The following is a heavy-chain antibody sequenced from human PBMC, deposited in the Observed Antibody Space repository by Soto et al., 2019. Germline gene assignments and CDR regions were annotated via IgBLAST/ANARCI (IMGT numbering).Heavy chain of an antibody. J-gene: IGHJ6*02. V-gene: IGHV4-30-2*01. D-gene: IGHD3-10*01. CDR2: IYHSGST. Sequence: SETLSLTYAVSGGSISSGGYSWSCIRQPPGKGLEWIGYIYHSGSTYYNPSLKSRVTISVDRSKNQFSLKLSSVTAADTAVYYCARDRDGSGYGMDVWGQGTTVTVSS. CDR3: ARDRDGSGYGMDV. CDR1: GGSISSGGYS.